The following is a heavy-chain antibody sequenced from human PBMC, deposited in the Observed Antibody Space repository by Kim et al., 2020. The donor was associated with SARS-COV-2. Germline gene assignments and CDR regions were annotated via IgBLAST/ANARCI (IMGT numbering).Heavy chain of an antibody. Sequence: SETLSLTCTVSGGSISSGAYYWSWIRQHPGKGLEWIGYIYYTGSTYYNPSLKSRVTISVDTSKNQFSLKLNSVTAADTAVYYCARALSETLTIFGVVTLNWLDPWGERTLVTVSS. CDR2: IYYTGST. D-gene: IGHD3-3*01. CDR1: GGSISSGAYY. CDR3: ARALSETLTIFGVVTLNWLDP. J-gene: IGHJ5*02. V-gene: IGHV4-31*03.